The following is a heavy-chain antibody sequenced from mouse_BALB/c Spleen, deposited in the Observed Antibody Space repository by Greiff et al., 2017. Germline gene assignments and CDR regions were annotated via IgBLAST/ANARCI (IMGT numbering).Heavy chain of an antibody. CDR2: ISSGSSTI. D-gene: IGHD2-14*01. CDR3: ARSYRTDYAMDY. CDR1: GFTFSSFG. J-gene: IGHJ4*01. V-gene: IGHV5-17*02. Sequence: EVHLVESGGGLVQPGGSRKLSCAASGFTFSSFGMHWVRQAPEKGLEWVAYISSGSSTIYYADTVKGRFTISRDNPKNTLFLQMTSLRSEDTAMYYCARSYRTDYAMDYWGQGTSVTVSS.